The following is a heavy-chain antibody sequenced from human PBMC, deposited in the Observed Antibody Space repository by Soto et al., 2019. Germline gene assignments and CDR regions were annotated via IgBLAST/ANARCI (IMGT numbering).Heavy chain of an antibody. J-gene: IGHJ4*02. D-gene: IGHD5-18*01. CDR1: GITFNSYG. CDR3: VSDRGYGHASVPYS. Sequence: QAQLVESGGGVVQPGRCLRISCAASGITFNSYGMHWVRQAPGTGLEWVAVISYDGGLQHYADSVKGRFTISRDNSKNMVLLQMNSLRAEDTAVYYCVSDRGYGHASVPYSWGQGTLVSVSS. CDR2: ISYDGGLQ. V-gene: IGHV3-30*03.